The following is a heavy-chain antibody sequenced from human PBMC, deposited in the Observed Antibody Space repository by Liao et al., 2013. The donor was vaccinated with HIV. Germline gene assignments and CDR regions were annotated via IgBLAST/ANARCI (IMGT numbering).Heavy chain of an antibody. Sequence: QAQLDQWGAGLLKPSETLSLTCAVYGGSFSSDYWSWIRQPPGKGLEWIGEINHRGTTNQNPSLRSRLTISFDTSKAQVSLRLNSLTAADTAVYYCARVQWEPAPNWYSDLWGRGTLVIVSS. J-gene: IGHJ2*01. V-gene: IGHV4-34*01. CDR1: GGSFSSDY. CDR2: INHRGTT. CDR3: ARVQWEPAPNWYSDL. D-gene: IGHD1-26*01.